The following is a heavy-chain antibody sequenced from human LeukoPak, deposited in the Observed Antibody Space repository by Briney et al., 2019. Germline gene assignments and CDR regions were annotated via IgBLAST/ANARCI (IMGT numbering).Heavy chain of an antibody. J-gene: IGHJ6*03. V-gene: IGHV4-59*01. CDR3: ARAVGYYYYMDV. CDR2: IYYSGST. D-gene: IGHD1-26*01. Sequence: SETLSLTCTVSGGSISSYYWSWIRQPPGKGLEWIGYIYYSGSTNYNPSLKSRVTISVDTSKNQFSLKLSSVTAADTAVYYCARAVGYYYYMDVWGKGTTVTVSS. CDR1: GGSISSYY.